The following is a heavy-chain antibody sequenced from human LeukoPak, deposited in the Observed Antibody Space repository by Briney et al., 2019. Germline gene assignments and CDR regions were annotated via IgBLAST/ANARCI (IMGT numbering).Heavy chain of an antibody. D-gene: IGHD2-15*01. Sequence: GRSLRLSCTASGFTFSSYGTHWVRQAPGKGLEWVAVISYDGSNKYYADSVKGRFTISRDNSKNTLYLQMNSLRAEDTAVYYCAKDPRRYCSGGSCSRLDYWGQGTLVTVSS. CDR2: ISYDGSNK. CDR3: AKDPRRYCSGGSCSRLDY. V-gene: IGHV3-30*18. CDR1: GFTFSSYG. J-gene: IGHJ4*02.